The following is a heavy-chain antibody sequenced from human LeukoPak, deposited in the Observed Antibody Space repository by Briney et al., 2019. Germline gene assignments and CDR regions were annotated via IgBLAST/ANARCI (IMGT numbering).Heavy chain of an antibody. CDR3: ARGEYSSSWLATNYYYCGMDV. CDR2: IIPIFGTA. CDR1: GGTFSSYA. J-gene: IGHJ6*02. Sequence: SVKVSCKASGGTFSSYAISWVRQAPGQGLEWMGGIIPIFGTANYAQKFQGRVTITADESTSTAYMELSSLRSEDTAVYYCARGEYSSSWLATNYYYCGMDVWGQGTTVTVSS. D-gene: IGHD6-13*01. V-gene: IGHV1-69*13.